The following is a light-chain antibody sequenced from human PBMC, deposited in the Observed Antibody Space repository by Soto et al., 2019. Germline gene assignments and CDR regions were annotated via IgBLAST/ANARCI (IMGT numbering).Light chain of an antibody. CDR1: SGDVGGYNY. Sequence: QSALTQPRSLSGSPGQSVTISCTGTSGDVGGYNYVAWYQQRAGEAPELMIYDVTKRPSGVPDRFSGSKSGNTAFLPISGLHSEDEADYYCCSYAGSYLWVFGGGTKLTVL. CDR2: DVT. J-gene: IGLJ3*02. V-gene: IGLV2-11*01. CDR3: CSYAGSYLWV.